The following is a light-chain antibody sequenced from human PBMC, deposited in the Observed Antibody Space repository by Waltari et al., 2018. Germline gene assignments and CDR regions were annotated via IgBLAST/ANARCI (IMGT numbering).Light chain of an antibody. CDR3: QQNSNWPWT. CDR1: QSVSSS. CDR2: GAS. Sequence: EIVMTQSPATLSLSPGERATLSCRASQSVSSSLAWYQQKPGQAPRLLIYGASSRATGIPDRFSGSGSGTEFTLTINSLEPEDVAVYYCQQNSNWPWTFGQGTKVEIK. V-gene: IGKV3D-15*01. J-gene: IGKJ1*01.